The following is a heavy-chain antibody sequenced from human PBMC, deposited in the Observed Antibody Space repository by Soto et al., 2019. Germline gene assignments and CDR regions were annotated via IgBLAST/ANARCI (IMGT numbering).Heavy chain of an antibody. V-gene: IGHV3-21*01. CDR3: ARDDLHMPSLIYYGSGSYRYYYGMDV. CDR2: IRRNSSDI. CDR1: GFTFSSYS. Sequence: PGGSLRLSCAASGFTFSSYSMNWVRQAPGKGLEWVSTIRRNSSDIYYADSVKGRFTISRDNAKNSLYLQMNSLRAEDTAVYYCARDDLHMPSLIYYGSGSYRYYYGMDVWGQGTTVTVSS. D-gene: IGHD3-10*01. J-gene: IGHJ6*02.